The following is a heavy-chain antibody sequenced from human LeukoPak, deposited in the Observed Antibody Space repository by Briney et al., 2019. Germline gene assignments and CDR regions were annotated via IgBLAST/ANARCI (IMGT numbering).Heavy chain of an antibody. Sequence: GGSLRLSCAASGFTFSSYSINWVRQAPGKGLEWVSYISSSSSTIYYADSVKGRFTISRDNAKNSLYLQMNSLRAEDTAVYYCARSPGVGATGYFDYWGQGTLVTVSS. J-gene: IGHJ4*02. D-gene: IGHD1-26*01. CDR2: ISSSSSTI. CDR3: ARSPGVGATGYFDY. CDR1: GFTFSSYS. V-gene: IGHV3-48*04.